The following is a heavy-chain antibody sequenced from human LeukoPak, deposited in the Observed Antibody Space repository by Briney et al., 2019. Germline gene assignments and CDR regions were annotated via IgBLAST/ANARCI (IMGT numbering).Heavy chain of an antibody. CDR3: ARGVSRYSGYDLAY. Sequence: PGGSLRLSCGASGFTFSSYGMHWVRQAPGKGLEWVAVISFDGSNKYYADSVKGRFTISRDNSKNTLYLQMNSLRAEDTAVYYCARGVSRYSGYDLAYWGQGTLVTVSS. CDR1: GFTFSSYG. CDR2: ISFDGSNK. J-gene: IGHJ4*02. V-gene: IGHV3-30*03. D-gene: IGHD5-12*01.